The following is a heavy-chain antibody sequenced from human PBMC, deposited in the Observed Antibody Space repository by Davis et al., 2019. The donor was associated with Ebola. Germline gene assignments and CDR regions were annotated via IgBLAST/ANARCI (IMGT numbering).Heavy chain of an antibody. V-gene: IGHV3-30*18. CDR2: ISFDGNNE. CDR1: GFTFSSYG. Sequence: GESLKISCAASGFTFSSYGIHWVRQAPGKGLEWVAFISFDGNNEYYADSVKGRFTISRDNSKNTLSLQMNNLRAEDTALYYCAKDRGRFIVVTPAATGSGWVDYWGQGTLVTVSS. CDR3: AKDRGRFIVVTPAATGSGWVDY. D-gene: IGHD2-2*01. J-gene: IGHJ4*02.